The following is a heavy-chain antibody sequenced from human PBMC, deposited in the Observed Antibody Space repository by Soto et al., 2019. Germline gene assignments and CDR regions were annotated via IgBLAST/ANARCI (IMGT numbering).Heavy chain of an antibody. CDR3: VRVVAIPGYPDN. V-gene: IGHV1-69*12. Sequence: VQLVQSGAEVRQPASSVKVSCKTSGGTFSSYAISWVRQAPGQGLEWMGGIVPIVDTSTYAQKFQGRVTITADESTSTAYMELSSLRSDDTAIYYCVRVVAIPGYPDNWGQGTLVTFSS. CDR2: IVPIVDTS. J-gene: IGHJ4*02. D-gene: IGHD5-12*01. CDR1: GGTFSSYA.